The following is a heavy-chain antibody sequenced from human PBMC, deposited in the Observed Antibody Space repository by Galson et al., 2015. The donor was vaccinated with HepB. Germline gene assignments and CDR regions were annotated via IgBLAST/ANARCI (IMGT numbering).Heavy chain of an antibody. J-gene: IGHJ6*02. CDR2: ISSSSSYT. CDR1: GFTFSDYY. D-gene: IGHD3-3*01. Sequence: SLRLSCAASGFTFSDYYMSWIRQAPGKGLEWVSYISSSSSYTNYADSVKGRFTISRDNAKNSLYLQMNSLRAEDTAVYYCARESDFWSGYQDGYYYGMDVWGQGTTVTVSS. V-gene: IGHV3-11*06. CDR3: ARESDFWSGYQDGYYYGMDV.